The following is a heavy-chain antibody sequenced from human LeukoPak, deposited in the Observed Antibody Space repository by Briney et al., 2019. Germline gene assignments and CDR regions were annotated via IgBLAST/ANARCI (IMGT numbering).Heavy chain of an antibody. J-gene: IGHJ3*02. CDR2: IYYSGST. CDR1: GGSIRSSYYY. CDR3: AREESFDI. D-gene: IGHD2/OR15-2a*01. Sequence: PSETLSLTCTVSGGSIRSSYYYWGWIRQPPGKGLEWIGSIYYSGSTYYNPSLKSRVTISVDTSKNQFSLKLSSVTAADTAVYYCAREESFDIWGQGTMVTVSS. V-gene: IGHV4-39*02.